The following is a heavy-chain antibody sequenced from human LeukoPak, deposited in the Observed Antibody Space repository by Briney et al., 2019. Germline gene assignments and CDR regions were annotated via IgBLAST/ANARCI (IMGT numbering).Heavy chain of an antibody. Sequence: KTSETLSLTCTVSGGSISSYYWSWIRQPAGKGLECIGRICTSGNTNYNPSLKSRVTMSLDTSKNQFSLKLSSVTAADTAVYYCARENSTTVTLEPFDYWGQGTLVTVSS. CDR1: GGSISSYY. CDR2: ICTSGNT. CDR3: ARENSTTVTLEPFDY. V-gene: IGHV4-4*07. D-gene: IGHD4-11*01. J-gene: IGHJ4*02.